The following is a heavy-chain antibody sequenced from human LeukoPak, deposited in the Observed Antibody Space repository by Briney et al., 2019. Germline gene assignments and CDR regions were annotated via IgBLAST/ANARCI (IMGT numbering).Heavy chain of an antibody. CDR1: GYSISSGYY. J-gene: IGHJ6*03. D-gene: IGHD6-13*01. CDR2: IYHSGST. V-gene: IGHV4-38-2*01. Sequence: SETLSLTCAVSGYSISSGYYWGWIRQPPGKGLEWIGMIYHSGSTYYNPSLKSRVTISVDTSKNQLSLKLSSVTAADTAVYYCSKRGSGRSSWDLYYYYYYMDVWGKGTTVTVSS. CDR3: SKRGSGRSSWDLYYYYYYMDV.